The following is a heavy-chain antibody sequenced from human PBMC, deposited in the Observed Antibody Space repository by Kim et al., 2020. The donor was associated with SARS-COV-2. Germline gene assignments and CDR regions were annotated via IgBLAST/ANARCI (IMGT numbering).Heavy chain of an antibody. D-gene: IGHD6-19*01. J-gene: IGHJ4*02. CDR3: AKDQNPQYPGQQWLVGGFDY. Sequence: GGSLRLSCAASGFTFSSYAMSWVRQAPGKGLEWVSAISGSGGSTYYADSVKGRFTISRDNSKNTLYLQMNSLRAEDTAVYYCAKDQNPQYPGQQWLVGGFDYWGQGTLVTVSS. CDR2: ISGSGGST. V-gene: IGHV3-23*01. CDR1: GFTFSSYA.